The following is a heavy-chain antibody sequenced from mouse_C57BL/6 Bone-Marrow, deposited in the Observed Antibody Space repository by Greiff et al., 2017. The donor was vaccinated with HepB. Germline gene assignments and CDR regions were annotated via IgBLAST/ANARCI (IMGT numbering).Heavy chain of an antibody. V-gene: IGHV2-6*03. CDR3: ARAYYYSSSWGYAMDY. D-gene: IGHD1-1*01. Sequence: VMLVESGPGLVAPSQSLSITCTVSGFSLTSYGVHWVRQPPGKGLEWLVVIWSDGSTTYNSALKSRLSISKDNSKSQVFLKMNSLQTDDTAMYYCARAYYYSSSWGYAMDYWGQGTSVTVSS. J-gene: IGHJ4*01. CDR2: IWSDGST. CDR1: GFSLTSYG.